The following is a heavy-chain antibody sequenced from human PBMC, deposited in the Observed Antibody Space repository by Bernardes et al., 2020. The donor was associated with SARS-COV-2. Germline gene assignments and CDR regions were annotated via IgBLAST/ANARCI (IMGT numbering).Heavy chain of an antibody. CDR2: LSGPDKSP. CDR3: AKDRLGYSLYNFYPLDV. Sequence: GGSLRLSCVGYGFSFSVYAVSWVRQPPGRGLEWVSGLSGPDKSPHSADSVKGRFTISRDNSKNTVYLQMNSLRAEDTAIYYCAKDRLGYSLYNFYPLDVWGQGTTVIVSS. J-gene: IGHJ6*02. V-gene: IGHV3-23*01. CDR1: GFSFSVYA. D-gene: IGHD5-12*01.